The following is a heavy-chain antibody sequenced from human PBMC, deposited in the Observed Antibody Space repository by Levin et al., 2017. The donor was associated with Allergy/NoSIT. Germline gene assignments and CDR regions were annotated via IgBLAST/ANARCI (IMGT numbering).Heavy chain of an antibody. Sequence: GGSLRLSCAASGFTVSSNYMSWVRQAPGKGLEWVSVIYSGGSTYYADSVKGRFTISRDNSKNTLYLQMNSLRAEDTAVYYCARDRSWATYYYDSSGYYTPYYYYGMDVWGQGTTVTVSS. D-gene: IGHD3-22*01. CDR2: IYSGGST. CDR1: GFTVSSNY. CDR3: ARDRSWATYYYDSSGYYTPYYYYGMDV. V-gene: IGHV3-53*01. J-gene: IGHJ6*02.